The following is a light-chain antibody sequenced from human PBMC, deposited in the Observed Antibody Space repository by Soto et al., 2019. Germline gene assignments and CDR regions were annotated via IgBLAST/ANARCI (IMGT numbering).Light chain of an antibody. J-gene: IGLJ3*02. V-gene: IGLV4-69*01. CDR3: QTWGTGLKV. CDR1: SGHSSYA. CDR2: LNSDGSH. Sequence: QLVLTQSPSASDFLGASVKLTCTLSSGHSSYAIAWHQQQPEKGPRYLMKLNSDGSHSKGDGIPDRFSGSSSGAERYLTISSLQSEDEADYYCQTWGTGLKVFGGGTEVTVL.